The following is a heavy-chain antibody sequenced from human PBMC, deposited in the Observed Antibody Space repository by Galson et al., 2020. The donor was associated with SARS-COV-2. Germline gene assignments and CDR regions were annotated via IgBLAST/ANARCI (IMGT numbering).Heavy chain of an antibody. CDR2: INLNTGGT. J-gene: IGHJ4*02. CDR3: SRESCSGSDCSNFDY. CDR1: GYTFIGQY. Sequence: ASVTVSCKASGYTFIGQYMHWVRQAPGQGLEWMGRINLNTGGTIYAQTFQGRVTMTRDTSITTAYMELSSLRSDDTAVYYCSRESCSGSDCSNFDYWGQGTLVTVSS. D-gene: IGHD2-21*02. V-gene: IGHV1-2*06.